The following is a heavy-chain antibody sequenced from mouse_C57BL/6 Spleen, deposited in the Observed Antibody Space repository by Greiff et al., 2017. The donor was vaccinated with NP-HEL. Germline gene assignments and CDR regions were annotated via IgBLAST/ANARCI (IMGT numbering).Heavy chain of an antibody. V-gene: IGHV1-81*01. Sequence: VQLQQSGAELARPGASVKLSCKASGYTFTSYGISWVKQRTGQGLEWIGEIYPRSGNTYYNEKFKGKATLTADKSSSTAYMELRSLTSEDSAVYFCASVYSNYGDYWGQGTTLTVSS. CDR2: IYPRSGNT. CDR1: GYTFTSYG. J-gene: IGHJ2*01. D-gene: IGHD2-5*01. CDR3: ASVYSNYGDY.